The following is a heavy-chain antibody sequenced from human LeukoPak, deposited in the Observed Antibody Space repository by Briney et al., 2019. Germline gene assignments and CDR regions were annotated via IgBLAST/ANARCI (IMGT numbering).Heavy chain of an antibody. V-gene: IGHV3-21*01. CDR2: ISSSSSYI. CDR3: ARDWGYDILTGYYDY. Sequence: PGGSLRLSCAASGFTFSTYGMSWVRQAPGKGLEWVSSISSSSSYIYYADSVKGRFTISRDNAKNSLYLQMNSLRAEDTAVYYCARDWGYDILTGYYDYWGQGTLVTVSS. J-gene: IGHJ4*02. D-gene: IGHD3-9*01. CDR1: GFTFSTYG.